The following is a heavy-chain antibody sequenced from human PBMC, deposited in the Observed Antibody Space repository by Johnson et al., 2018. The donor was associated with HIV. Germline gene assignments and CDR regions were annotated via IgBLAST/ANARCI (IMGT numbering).Heavy chain of an antibody. V-gene: IGHV3-7*01. CDR1: GFTFSNYW. Sequence: VQLVESGGGLVQPGGSLRLSCAASGFTFSNYWMSWVRQAPGKGLEWVANIKQDGSEKYYVDSVNGRFTISRENAKNSVYLQMNSLRAEDTAVYYCARLRGSSAKGFDIWGQGTMVIVSS. D-gene: IGHD6-6*01. J-gene: IGHJ3*02. CDR3: ARLRGSSAKGFDI. CDR2: IKQDGSEK.